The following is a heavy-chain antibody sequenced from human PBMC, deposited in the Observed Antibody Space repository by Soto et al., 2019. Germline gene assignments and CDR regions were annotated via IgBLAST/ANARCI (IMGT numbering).Heavy chain of an antibody. CDR1: GDSISSSVW. Sequence: PSETLSHTCAVSGDSISSSVWWSWVRQPPGKGLEWIGEVFHTGNTNYNPSLKSRVTMSVDKSTNEFSLKVTSVTAADTAIYYCARKAWVRFDYWGQGAMVTSPQ. D-gene: IGHD7-27*01. V-gene: IGHV4-4*02. CDR3: ARKAWVRFDY. CDR2: VFHTGNT. J-gene: IGHJ4*02.